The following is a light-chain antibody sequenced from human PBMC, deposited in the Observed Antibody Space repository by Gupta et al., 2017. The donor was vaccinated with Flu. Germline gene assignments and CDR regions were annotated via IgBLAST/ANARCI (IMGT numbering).Light chain of an antibody. V-gene: IGLV3-21*02. CDR1: NIGSKS. J-gene: IGLJ3*02. CDR3: QVWDSSSESNGV. CDR2: DES. Sequence: SYVLTQPPSVSVAPGQTARITCGGNNIGSKSVDWYQQKPGQAPVLVVYDESDRPSGIPERFSCSNSGNTATLTTSRVEAGDEADDYCQVWDSSSESNGVFGGGTKLTVL.